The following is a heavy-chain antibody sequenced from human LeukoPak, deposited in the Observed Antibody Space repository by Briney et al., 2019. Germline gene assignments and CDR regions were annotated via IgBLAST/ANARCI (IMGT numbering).Heavy chain of an antibody. D-gene: IGHD5-12*01. V-gene: IGHV4-34*01. J-gene: IGHJ4*02. CDR1: GGSFSGYY. Sequence: SETLSLTCAVYGGSFSGYYWSWIRQPPGKGLEWIGETNHSGSTNYNPSLKSRVTISVDTSKNQFSLKLSSVTAADTAVYYCARGARWLREFDYWGQGTLVTVSS. CDR2: TNHSGST. CDR3: ARGARWLREFDY.